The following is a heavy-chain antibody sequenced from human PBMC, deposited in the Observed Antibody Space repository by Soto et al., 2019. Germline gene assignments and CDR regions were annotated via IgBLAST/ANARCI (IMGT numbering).Heavy chain of an antibody. CDR3: AKQVFYDSSGGGF. Sequence: GGSLRLSCTASGFTLSDYAMSWVRQAPGKGLEWVSAISSSGGSTNSADSVKGRFTISRDNSKNTVYLQMNSLRAEDTAIYYCAKQVFYDSSGGGFWGQGTLVTVSS. CDR2: ISSSGGST. J-gene: IGHJ4*02. D-gene: IGHD3-22*01. V-gene: IGHV3-23*01. CDR1: GFTLSDYA.